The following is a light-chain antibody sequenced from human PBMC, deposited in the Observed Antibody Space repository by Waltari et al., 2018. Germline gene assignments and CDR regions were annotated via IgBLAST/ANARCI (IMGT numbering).Light chain of an antibody. CDR1: SSDVGGYNY. CDR2: DVS. Sequence: QSALTQPASASGSPGQSITISCTGTSSDVGGYNYVSWYHQHPGKAPKLMIYDVSNRPSGVSNRFSGSKSGNTASLTISGLQAEDEADYYCSSYTSSSTWVFGGGTKLTVL. J-gene: IGLJ3*02. CDR3: SSYTSSSTWV. V-gene: IGLV2-14*01.